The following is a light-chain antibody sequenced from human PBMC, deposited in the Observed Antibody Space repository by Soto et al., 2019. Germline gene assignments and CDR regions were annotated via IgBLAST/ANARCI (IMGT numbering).Light chain of an antibody. J-gene: IGKJ1*01. Sequence: DIQMTQSPSTLSGSVGDRVTITCRASQTIRSWLAWYQQKPGKAPKLLIYKASTLKSGVPSMFSGSGSGTEFTLTISSLQPDDFATYYCQHYNSYSEAFGQVTKVELK. V-gene: IGKV1-5*03. CDR3: QHYNSYSEA. CDR1: QTIRSW. CDR2: KAS.